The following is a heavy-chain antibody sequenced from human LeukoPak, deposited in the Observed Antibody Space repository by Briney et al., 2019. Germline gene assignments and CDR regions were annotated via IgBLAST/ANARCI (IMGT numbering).Heavy chain of an antibody. CDR1: GYSFTSYW. D-gene: IGHD3-22*01. CDR2: IYPGDSDT. Sequence: GESLKISCKGSGYSFTSYWIGWVRQMPGKGLEWMGIIYPGDSDTRYSPSFQGQVTISADKSISTAYLQWSSLKASDTAMYYCARQPSTAYYDSSGLPYDAFDIWGQGTMVTVSS. V-gene: IGHV5-51*01. CDR3: ARQPSTAYYDSSGLPYDAFDI. J-gene: IGHJ3*02.